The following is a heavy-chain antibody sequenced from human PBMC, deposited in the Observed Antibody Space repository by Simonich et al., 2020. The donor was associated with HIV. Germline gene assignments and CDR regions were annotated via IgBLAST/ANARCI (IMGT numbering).Heavy chain of an antibody. CDR1: GGSISSSSYY. CDR3: ARVMQQQLDRYYYYGMDV. D-gene: IGHD6-13*01. J-gene: IGHJ6*02. V-gene: IGHV4-39*07. CDR2: IYHGGST. Sequence: QLQLQESGPGLVKPSETLSLTCTVSGGSISSSSYYWGWIRQPPGKGLEWIGSIYHGGSTYYTPSLKSRVTISVDTSKNQFSLKLSSVTAADTAVYYCARVMQQQLDRYYYYGMDVWGQGTTVTVSS.